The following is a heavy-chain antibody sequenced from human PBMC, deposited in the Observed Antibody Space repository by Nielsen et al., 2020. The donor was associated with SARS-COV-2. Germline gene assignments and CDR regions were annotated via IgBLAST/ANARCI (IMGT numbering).Heavy chain of an antibody. D-gene: IGHD5-24*01. CDR3: TSEMAT. CDR2: ISNDESKI. Sequence: GEYLKLSCAASGFTFSSYGMHWVRQAPGKGLGWVALISNDESKIYYSDSVKDRFTISRDNSNKSLYLQMNSLRPEDTAVYYCTSEMATWGQGTPVTVSS. V-gene: IGHV3-30*03. CDR1: GFTFSSYG. J-gene: IGHJ4*02.